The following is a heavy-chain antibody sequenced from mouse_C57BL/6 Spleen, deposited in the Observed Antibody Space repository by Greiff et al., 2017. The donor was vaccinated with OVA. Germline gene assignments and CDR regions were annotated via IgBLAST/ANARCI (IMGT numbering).Heavy chain of an antibody. CDR1: GYTFTSYW. CDR2: IEPNSGGT. J-gene: IGHJ3*01. D-gene: IGHD1-1*02. CDR3: ARSGDYSWFAY. V-gene: IGHV1-72*01. Sequence: VQLQQPGAELVKPGASVKLSCKASGYTFTSYWMHWVKQRPGRGLEWIGRIEPNSGGTTYNEKFKSKGTLTVDKPSSTAYMQLSSLTSEDSAVYYCARSGDYSWFAYWGQGTLVTVSA.